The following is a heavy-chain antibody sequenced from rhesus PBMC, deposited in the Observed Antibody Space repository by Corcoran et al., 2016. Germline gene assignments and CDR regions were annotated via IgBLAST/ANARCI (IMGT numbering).Heavy chain of an antibody. Sequence: QLQLQESGPGLVKPSETLSLTCAVSGGSISRNSWSWNLQPPGKGLEWSGWISGSGGRTDYNPPLKSRVTISTDTSKTQFSLKLSSVTAADTAVYYCARDGGSGWSAYFDYLGQGVLVTVSS. D-gene: IGHD6S26*01. CDR1: GGSISRNS. V-gene: IGHV4-173*01. J-gene: IGHJ4*01. CDR3: ARDGGSGWSAYFDY. CDR2: ISGSGGRT.